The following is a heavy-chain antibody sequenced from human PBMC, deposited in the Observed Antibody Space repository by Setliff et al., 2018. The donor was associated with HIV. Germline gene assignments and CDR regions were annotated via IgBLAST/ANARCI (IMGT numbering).Heavy chain of an antibody. CDR2: IYTSGNT. Sequence: SETLSLTCTVSGDSISSGGYYWSWIRQPAGQGLEWIGRIYTSGNTNYNPSTNYNPSLKSRITISLETSRNQFSLRVTSVTAADTAVYYCARSFGNGNSRLGNWGQGTLVTVSS. J-gene: IGHJ4*02. V-gene: IGHV4-61*10. D-gene: IGHD2-8*01. CDR3: ARSFGNGNSRLGN. CDR1: GDSISSGGYY.